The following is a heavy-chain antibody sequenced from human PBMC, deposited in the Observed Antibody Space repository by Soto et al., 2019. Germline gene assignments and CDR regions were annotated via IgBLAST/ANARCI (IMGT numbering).Heavy chain of an antibody. V-gene: IGHV5-51*01. CDR1: GYSFSSYW. Sequence: GEALKISCKGSGYSFSSYWIGWVRQMPGKGLEWMGIIYPGDSDTRYSPSFQGQVTISADKSISTAYLQWSSLKASDTAMYYCARHEQSAYSSPHYWGQGTLVTVSS. CDR3: ARHEQSAYSSPHY. J-gene: IGHJ4*02. D-gene: IGHD6-19*01. CDR2: IYPGDSDT.